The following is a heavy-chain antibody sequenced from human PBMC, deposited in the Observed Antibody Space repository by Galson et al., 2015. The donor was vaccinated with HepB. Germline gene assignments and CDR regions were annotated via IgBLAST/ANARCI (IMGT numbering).Heavy chain of an antibody. CDR3: AGGLMEYYYDSSGYRIFDY. V-gene: IGHV1-69*13. Sequence: SVKVSCKASGGTFSSYAISWVRQAPGQGLEWMGGIIPIFGTANYAQKFQGRVTITADESTSTAYMELSSLRSEDTAVYYCAGGLMEYYYDSSGYRIFDYWGQGTLVTVSS. D-gene: IGHD3-22*01. CDR1: GGTFSSYA. CDR2: IIPIFGTA. J-gene: IGHJ4*02.